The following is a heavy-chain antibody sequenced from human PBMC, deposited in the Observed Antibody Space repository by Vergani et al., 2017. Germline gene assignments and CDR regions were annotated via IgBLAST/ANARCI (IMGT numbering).Heavy chain of an antibody. D-gene: IGHD3-16*01. CDR3: GSLLTGGIDY. CDR1: GYSISSGYY. Sequence: QVQLQESGPGLVKPSETLSLTCAVSGYSISSGYYWGCIRQPPAKGLEGSGSIYHSGTTSYNASLKGRVTISVDTSKNHFSLQLRSVTAADTAVYYCGSLLTGGIDYWGQGTLVTVSS. J-gene: IGHJ4*02. CDR2: IYHSGTT. V-gene: IGHV4-38-2*01.